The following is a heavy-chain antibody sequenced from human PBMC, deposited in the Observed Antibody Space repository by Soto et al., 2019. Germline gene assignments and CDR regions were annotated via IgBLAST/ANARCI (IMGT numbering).Heavy chain of an antibody. Sequence: QVQLQESGPGLVKPSGTLSLTCAVSGDSISSPKWWTWVRQPPGKGLEWIGDMLHSGTTNYNPSLKSRVTISVDKSKNQFSLNLYPVTAADTAVYYCAYSPGWYRHDLWGPGTLVIVSS. D-gene: IGHD6-19*01. J-gene: IGHJ3*01. CDR1: GDSISSPKW. CDR3: AYSPGWYRHDL. V-gene: IGHV4-4*02. CDR2: MLHSGTT.